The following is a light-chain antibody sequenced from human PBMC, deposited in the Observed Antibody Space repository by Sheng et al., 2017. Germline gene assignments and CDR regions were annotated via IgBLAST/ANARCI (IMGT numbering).Light chain of an antibody. Sequence: DIQMTQSPSSVSASVGDRVTITCRASQGISSWLAWYQQKPGKAPKLLIYKASTLESGVPSRFSGSGSGTEFTLTITSLQPDDFATYYCQQYKSYSPTFGQGTKVEIK. V-gene: IGKV1-5*03. CDR2: KAS. CDR1: QGISSW. CDR3: QQYKSYSPT. J-gene: IGKJ1*01.